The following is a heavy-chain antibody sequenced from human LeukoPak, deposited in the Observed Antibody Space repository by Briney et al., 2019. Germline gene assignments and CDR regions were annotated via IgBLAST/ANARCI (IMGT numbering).Heavy chain of an antibody. V-gene: IGHV3-7*03. CDR2: IRQDGSDK. CDR3: ARGKDGYRDY. D-gene: IGHD5-18*01. J-gene: IGHJ4*02. Sequence: GGSLRLSCVASGFSFSDYWMSWVRQAPGKGPERVANIRQDGSDKYYVDSVKGRFTISRDNAKNSLLLQMSSLRAEDTAVYYCARGKDGYRDYWGRGTLVTVSS. CDR1: GFSFSDYW.